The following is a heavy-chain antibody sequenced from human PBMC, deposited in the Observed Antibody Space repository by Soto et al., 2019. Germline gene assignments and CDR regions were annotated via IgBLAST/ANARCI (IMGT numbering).Heavy chain of an antibody. V-gene: IGHV4-59*01. CDR3: AGTQWTTKYWFDP. J-gene: IGHJ5*02. D-gene: IGHD4-17*01. CDR2: IYYSGST. Sequence: SETLSLTCTVSGGSISSYYWSWIRQPPGKGLEWIGYIYYSGSTNYNPSLKSRVTISVDTSKNQFSLKLSSVTAADTAVYYCAGTQWTTKYWFDPWGRRTLVTVSS. CDR1: GGSISSYY.